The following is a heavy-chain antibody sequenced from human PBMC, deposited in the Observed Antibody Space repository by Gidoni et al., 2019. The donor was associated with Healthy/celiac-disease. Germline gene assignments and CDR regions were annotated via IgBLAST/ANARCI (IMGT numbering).Heavy chain of an antibody. Sequence: QVQLQQWGAGLLKPAETLSLTCAVYGGSFSGYYWSWIRQPPGKGLEWIGEINHSGSTNYNPSLKSRVTISVDTSKNQFSLKLSSVTAADTAVYYCARGYSSSWYGGWFDPWGQGTLVTVSS. CDR2: INHSGST. CDR3: ARGYSSSWYGGWFDP. V-gene: IGHV4-34*01. D-gene: IGHD6-13*01. CDR1: GGSFSGYY. J-gene: IGHJ5*02.